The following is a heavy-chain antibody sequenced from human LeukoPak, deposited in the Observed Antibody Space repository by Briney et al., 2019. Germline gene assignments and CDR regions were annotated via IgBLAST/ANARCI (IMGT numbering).Heavy chain of an antibody. V-gene: IGHV3-48*01. D-gene: IGHD1-26*01. CDR3: ARDRATSGKYAYYFDY. CDR2: ISSSSSTI. CDR1: GFTFSSYS. J-gene: IGHJ4*02. Sequence: GGSLRLSCAASGFTFSSYSMNWVRQAPGKRLEWVSYISSSSSTIYYAASVKGRFSISRDNAKNSLYLQMNSLSAEDTAVYYCARDRATSGKYAYYFDYWGQGTLVTVSS.